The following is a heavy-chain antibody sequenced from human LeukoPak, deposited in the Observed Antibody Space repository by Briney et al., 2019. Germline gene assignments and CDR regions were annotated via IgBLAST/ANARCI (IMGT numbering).Heavy chain of an antibody. CDR3: ARGGNYCSDRNCCSDY. CDR2: ISADTGES. CDR1: GFSFRYYG. D-gene: IGHD2-15*01. V-gene: IGHV1-18*04. Sequence: GASVKVSCKASGFSFRYYGINWMRQAPGQGLDWMGWISADTGESKYAEKVQGRLTLTRDTSTTTAYMDLRSLRPDDTAVYYCARGGNYCSDRNCCSDYWGQGTLVSVSS. J-gene: IGHJ4*01.